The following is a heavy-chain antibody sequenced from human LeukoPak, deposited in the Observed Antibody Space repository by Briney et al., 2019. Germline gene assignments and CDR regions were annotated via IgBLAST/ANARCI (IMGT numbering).Heavy chain of an antibody. CDR3: ARADCSSTSCYYYYYYMDV. CDR1: GFTFSSYS. CDR2: IGSSSSYI. Sequence: GSLRLSCAASGFTFSSYSMNWVRQAPGKGLEWVSSIGSSSSYIYYADSVKGRFTISRDNAKNSLYLQMNSLRAEDTAVYYCARADCSSTSCYYYYYYMDVWGKGTTVTVSS. D-gene: IGHD2-2*01. J-gene: IGHJ6*03. V-gene: IGHV3-21*01.